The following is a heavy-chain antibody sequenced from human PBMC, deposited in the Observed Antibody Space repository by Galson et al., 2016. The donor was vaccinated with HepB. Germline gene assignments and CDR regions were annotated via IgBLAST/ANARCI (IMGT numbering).Heavy chain of an antibody. D-gene: IGHD3-10*01. CDR1: GFTFNTYA. V-gene: IGHV3-23*01. Sequence: SLRLSCAASGFTFNTYAMRWVRQAPGKGLEWVSSISGSGYITYNADSVQGRFTISRDNPKHTVYLQMNSLRVEDTAVYYCAKGGYYGSGVPWGFDYWGQGTLVTVSS. CDR3: AKGGYYGSGVPWGFDY. J-gene: IGHJ4*02. CDR2: ISGSGYIT.